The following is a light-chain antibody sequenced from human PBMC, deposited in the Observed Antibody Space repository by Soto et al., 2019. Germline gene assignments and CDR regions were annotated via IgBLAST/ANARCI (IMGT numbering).Light chain of an antibody. Sequence: EIVLTQSPGTLSLSSWEIATLSCRASQRVSSGYLAWYQPKPGQAPRLLIYGASNRATDIPDRFSGRGSGTYFALTSSRLEPEDFAVYYGQQYGSSPPSSTVGQGTRLEIK. CDR1: QRVSSGY. CDR2: GAS. J-gene: IGKJ5*01. V-gene: IGKV3-20*01. CDR3: QQYGSSPPSST.